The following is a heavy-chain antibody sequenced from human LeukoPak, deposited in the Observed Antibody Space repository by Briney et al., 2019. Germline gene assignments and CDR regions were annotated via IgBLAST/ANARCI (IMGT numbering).Heavy chain of an antibody. D-gene: IGHD1-26*01. CDR2: IYYSGST. V-gene: IGHV4-39*01. Sequence: SETLSLTCTVSGGSISSSGYYWGWIRQPPGKGLEWIASIYYSGSTYYNPPLKSRVTISVDTSKNQLSLKLSSLTAADTAVYCCARHEYSGSYYGLSWFDPWGQGTLVTVSS. CDR3: ARHEYSGSYYGLSWFDP. CDR1: GGSISSSGYY. J-gene: IGHJ5*02.